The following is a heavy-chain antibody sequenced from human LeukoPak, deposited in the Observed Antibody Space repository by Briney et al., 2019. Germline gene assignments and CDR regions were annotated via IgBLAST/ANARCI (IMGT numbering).Heavy chain of an antibody. V-gene: IGHV1-46*01. CDR3: ARGSLTAGSFDY. Sequence: ASVKVSCKASGYTFTNYYMHWVRQAPGQGLEWMGMINLSGGSTSYAPKFQGRVTMTRDTSTSTVYMGLSSLRSEDTAVYYCARGSLTAGSFDYWGLGTPVTVSS. CDR1: GYTFTNYY. CDR2: INLSGGST. D-gene: IGHD2-21*02. J-gene: IGHJ4*02.